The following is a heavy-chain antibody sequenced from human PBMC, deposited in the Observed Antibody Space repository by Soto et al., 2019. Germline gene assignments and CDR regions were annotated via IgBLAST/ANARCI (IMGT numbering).Heavy chain of an antibody. Sequence: QVQLVESGGGVVQPGRSLRLSCAASGFTFSSYGMHWVRQAPGKGLEWVAGIWYDGSNKYYADSVKGRFTISRDNSKNTLYLQMNSLRAEDTAVYYCARDGDITGPSYYYYGMDVWGQGTTVTVSS. CDR3: ARDGDITGPSYYYYGMDV. V-gene: IGHV3-33*01. D-gene: IGHD1-20*01. CDR1: GFTFSSYG. J-gene: IGHJ6*02. CDR2: IWYDGSNK.